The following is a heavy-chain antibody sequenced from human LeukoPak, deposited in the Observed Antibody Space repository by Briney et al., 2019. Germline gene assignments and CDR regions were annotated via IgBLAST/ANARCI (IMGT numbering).Heavy chain of an antibody. CDR2: ISPYNGNT. CDR3: ARDGAYCGGDCYPNYYYYYGMDV. V-gene: IGHV1-18*01. Sequence: ASVKVSCKASGYTFTSYGISWVRQAPGQGLEWMGWISPYNGNTNYAQKLQGRVTMTTDTSTSPAYMELRSLRSDDTGVYYCARDGAYCGGDCYPNYYYYYGMDVWGQGTTVTVSS. D-gene: IGHD2-21*02. CDR1: GYTFTSYG. J-gene: IGHJ6*02.